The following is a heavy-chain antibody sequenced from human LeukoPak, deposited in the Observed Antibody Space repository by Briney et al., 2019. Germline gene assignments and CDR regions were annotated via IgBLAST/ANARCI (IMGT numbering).Heavy chain of an antibody. Sequence: PSETLSLTCAVSGGSISSSNWWSWVRQPPGKGLEWIGEIYHSGSTNYNPSLKSRVIISVDKSKSQLSLKLSSVTAADTAVYYCARGGGDASGWYDYWGQGTLVTVSS. D-gene: IGHD6-19*01. CDR2: IYHSGST. V-gene: IGHV4-4*02. J-gene: IGHJ4*02. CDR3: ARGGGDASGWYDY. CDR1: GGSISSSNW.